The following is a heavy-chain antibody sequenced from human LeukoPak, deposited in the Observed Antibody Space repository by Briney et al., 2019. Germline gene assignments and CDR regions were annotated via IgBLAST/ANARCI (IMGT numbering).Heavy chain of an antibody. CDR1: GFTFSSYS. CDR2: ISSSSSTI. V-gene: IGHV3-48*01. J-gene: IGHJ4*02. D-gene: IGHD3-22*01. CDR3: ARVLHKRNYDSTTYYGC. Sequence: GGSLRLPCAASGFTFSSYSMNWVRQAPGKGLEWVSYISSSSSTIYYADSVKGRFTISRDNAKNSLYLQMNSLRAEDTAVYYCARVLHKRNYDSTTYYGCWGQGTLVTVSS.